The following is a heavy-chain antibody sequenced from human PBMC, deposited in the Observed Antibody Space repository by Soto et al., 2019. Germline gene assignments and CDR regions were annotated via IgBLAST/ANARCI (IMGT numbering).Heavy chain of an antibody. V-gene: IGHV3-7*05. CDR1: GFTFGRHW. CDR2: IKEDGSEK. D-gene: IGHD3-16*01. Sequence: EVQLVESGGGLVQPGGSLRLSCVVSGFTFGRHWMSWVRQAPGKGLEWVANIKEDGSEKNTVDSLKGRFTISRDNARNSVYLQMGSLRAEDTAVYYCARVENSFGGMDVWGQGTTVIVS. CDR3: ARVENSFGGMDV. J-gene: IGHJ6*02.